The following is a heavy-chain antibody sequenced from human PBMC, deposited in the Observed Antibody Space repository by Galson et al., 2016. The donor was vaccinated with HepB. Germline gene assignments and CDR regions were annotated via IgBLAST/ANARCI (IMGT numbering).Heavy chain of an antibody. CDR3: VRGSDRLSPQQLAPFDP. CDR1: GFTFTNYA. J-gene: IGHJ5*02. CDR2: VWNDGSNK. V-gene: IGHV3-33*01. D-gene: IGHD6-13*01. Sequence: SLRLSCAASGFTFTNYAMHWVRQAPGKGLEWVAVVWNDGSNKYYVDSVRGRFSISRDNSKNTLYLQLDSLRVEDTAIYYCVRGSDRLSPQQLAPFDPWGQGTLVTVSS.